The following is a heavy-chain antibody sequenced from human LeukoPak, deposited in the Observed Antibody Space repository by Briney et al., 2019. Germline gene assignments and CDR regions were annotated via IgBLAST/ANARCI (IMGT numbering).Heavy chain of an antibody. D-gene: IGHD7-27*01. J-gene: IGHJ4*02. CDR2: IKQDGSEK. CDR3: ARDYVWGSSESDY. V-gene: IGHV3-7*01. CDR1: GFTFSSYW. Sequence: GGSLRLSCEASGFTFSSYWMSWVRQAPGKGLEWVANIKQDGSEKYYVDSVKGRFTISRDNAKNSLYLQMNSLRVEDTAIYYCARDYVWGSSESDYWGQGTLVTVSS.